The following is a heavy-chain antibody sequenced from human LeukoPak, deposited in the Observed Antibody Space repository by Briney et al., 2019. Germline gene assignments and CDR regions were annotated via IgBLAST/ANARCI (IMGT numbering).Heavy chain of an antibody. V-gene: IGHV3-30*02. CDR1: GFTFSSYG. D-gene: IGHD6-6*01. CDR2: IRYDGSNK. Sequence: PGGSLRLPCAASGFTFSSYGMHWVRQAPGKGLEWLAFIRYDGSNKYYADSVKRRFTISRDNSKNTLYLQMHSLRVEDTAVYYCAGNHSSSSPFDYWGQGTLVTVSS. CDR3: AGNHSSSSPFDY. J-gene: IGHJ4*02.